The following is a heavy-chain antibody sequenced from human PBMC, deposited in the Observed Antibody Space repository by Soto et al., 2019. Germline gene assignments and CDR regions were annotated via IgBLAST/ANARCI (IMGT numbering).Heavy chain of an antibody. Sequence: GGSLRLSWAASGFTIDDYTMHWVRQAPGKGLEWVSLISWDGGSTYYADSVKGRFTISRDNSKNSLYLQMNSLTTEDTALYYCAKDIGGGVAVAGRYFDYWGPGTLVTVS. V-gene: IGHV3-43*01. CDR2: ISWDGGST. D-gene: IGHD6-19*01. J-gene: IGHJ4*02. CDR1: GFTIDDYT. CDR3: AKDIGGGVAVAGRYFDY.